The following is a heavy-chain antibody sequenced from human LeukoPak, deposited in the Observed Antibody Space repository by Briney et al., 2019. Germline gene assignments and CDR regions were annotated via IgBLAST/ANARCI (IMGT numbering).Heavy chain of an antibody. CDR2: IIPIFGTA. V-gene: IGHV1-69*13. CDR3: ARGLEDYYDSSGPYHDAFDI. D-gene: IGHD3-22*01. CDR1: GGTFSSYA. J-gene: IGHJ3*02. Sequence: SVKVSCKASGGTFSSYAISWVRQAPGQGLEWMGGIIPIFGTANYAQKFQGRVTITADESTSTAYMELSSLRPEDTAVYYCARGLEDYYDSSGPYHDAFDIWGQGTMVTVSS.